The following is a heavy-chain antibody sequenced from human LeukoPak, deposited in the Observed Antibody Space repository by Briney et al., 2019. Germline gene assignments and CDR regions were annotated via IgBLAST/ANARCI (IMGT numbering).Heavy chain of an antibody. CDR2: VHYSVTT. V-gene: IGHV4-59*12. CDR3: AGDMRGSAKVWFDS. Sequence: SETLSLTCTLAGGSISDYYWNCIRQPPGKGLEWVAYVHYSVTTKYNPSLQSRVTTAVDMSKKEVSLRLDSVTAADTAVYSCAGDMRGSAKVWFDSWGQGVQVIVSS. J-gene: IGHJ5*01. CDR1: GGSISDYY. D-gene: IGHD3-10*01.